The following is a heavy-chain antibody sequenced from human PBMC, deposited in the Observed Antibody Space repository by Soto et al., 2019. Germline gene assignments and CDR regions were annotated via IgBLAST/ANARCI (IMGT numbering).Heavy chain of an antibody. D-gene: IGHD1-26*01. Sequence: RASVKVSCKASGYTFTSWYMHWLRQSAGQGLEWMGIINPSGGSTSYAQKFQGRVTMTRDTSTSTVYMELSSLRSEDTAVYYCAREARVGATFFYYGMDVWGQGTTVTVSS. CDR1: GYTFTSWY. CDR2: INPSGGST. CDR3: AREARVGATFFYYGMDV. J-gene: IGHJ6*02. V-gene: IGHV1-46*01.